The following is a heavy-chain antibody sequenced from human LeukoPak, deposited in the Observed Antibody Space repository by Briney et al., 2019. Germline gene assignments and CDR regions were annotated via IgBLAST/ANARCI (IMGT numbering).Heavy chain of an antibody. CDR3: ARSLVYAASGLDY. J-gene: IGHJ4*02. V-gene: IGHV4-34*01. Sequence: PSETLSLTCAVYGGSFSGYYWSWIRQPPGKGLEWIGEINHGGSTNYNPSLKSRVTISVDTSKNQFSLKLSSVTAADTAVYYCARSLVYAASGLDYWGQGTLVTVSS. CDR1: GGSFSGYY. D-gene: IGHD6-13*01. CDR2: INHGGST.